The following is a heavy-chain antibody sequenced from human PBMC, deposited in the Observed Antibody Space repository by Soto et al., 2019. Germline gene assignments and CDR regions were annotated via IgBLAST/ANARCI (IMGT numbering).Heavy chain of an antibody. CDR3: AKAPLAFDI. Sequence: AGSLRLSCAASGFSVTESTMSWVRQAPGKGLEWVSSITASGAVTYYADSVKGRVTISRDASKDTVFLQMKSLRVEDTAVYYCAKAPLAFDIWGQGTVVTVSS. J-gene: IGHJ3*02. CDR2: ITASGAVT. V-gene: IGHV3-23*01. CDR1: GFSVTEST.